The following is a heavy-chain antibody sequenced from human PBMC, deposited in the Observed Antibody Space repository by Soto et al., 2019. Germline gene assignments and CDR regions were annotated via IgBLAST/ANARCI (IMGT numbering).Heavy chain of an antibody. CDR2: ISYSGTT. CDR1: GDSVSNYY. D-gene: IGHD2-2*01. V-gene: IGHV4-59*02. J-gene: IGHJ4*02. CDR3: TSADSTPYDFDY. Sequence: QVQLQESGPGLVKPSETLSLTCIVSGDSVSNYYWSWIRQPPGQGLEWIGYISYSGTTKYNPSLESRVTRSVDTSKNRFSLKLNSVTAADTAVYYCTSADSTPYDFDYWGQGTLVTVSS.